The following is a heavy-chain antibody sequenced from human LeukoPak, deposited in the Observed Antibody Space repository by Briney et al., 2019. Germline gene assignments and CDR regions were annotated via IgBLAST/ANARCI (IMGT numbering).Heavy chain of an antibody. V-gene: IGHV4-34*01. CDR1: GGSFSGYY. Sequence: SETLSLTCAVYGGSFSGYYWSWIRQPPGKGLEWIGEINHSGSTNYNPSLKSRVTISVDTSKNQFSLKLSSVTAADTAVYYCARGLPRYSSSWYDWFDPWGQGTLVTVSS. D-gene: IGHD6-13*01. CDR2: INHSGST. J-gene: IGHJ5*02. CDR3: ARGLPRYSSSWYDWFDP.